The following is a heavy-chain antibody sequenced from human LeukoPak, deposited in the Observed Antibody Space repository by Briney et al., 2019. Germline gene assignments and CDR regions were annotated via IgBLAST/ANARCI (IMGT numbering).Heavy chain of an antibody. D-gene: IGHD2-2*01. Sequence: ASQTLSLTCTVSGGSISSGSYYWSWIRQPAGKGLEWIGYIYYSGSTNYNPSLKSRVTISVDTSKNQFSLKLSSVTAADTAVYYCARSEIGYQLLHGMDVWGQGTTVTVSS. J-gene: IGHJ6*02. CDR1: GGSISSGSYY. V-gene: IGHV4-61*10. CDR3: ARSEIGYQLLHGMDV. CDR2: IYYSGST.